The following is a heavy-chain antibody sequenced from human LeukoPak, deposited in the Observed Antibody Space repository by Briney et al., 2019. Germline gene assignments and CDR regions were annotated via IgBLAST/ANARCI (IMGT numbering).Heavy chain of an antibody. CDR1: GGTFSSYA. D-gene: IGHD5-12*01. CDR3: ARAGDSGYDEGYFDY. Sequence: GSSVKVSCKASGGTFSSYAISWVRQAPGQGLEWMGGIIPSFGTANYAQKFQGRVTTTADKSTSTAYMELSSLRSEDTAVYYCARAGDSGYDEGYFDYWGQGTLVTVSS. CDR2: IIPSFGTA. V-gene: IGHV1-69*06. J-gene: IGHJ4*02.